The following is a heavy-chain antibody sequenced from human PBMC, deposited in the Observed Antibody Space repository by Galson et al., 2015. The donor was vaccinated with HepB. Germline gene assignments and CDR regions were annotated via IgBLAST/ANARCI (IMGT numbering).Heavy chain of an antibody. CDR2: IRYDGSNK. Sequence: SLRLSCAASGFTFSSYGMHWVRQAPGKGLEWVAFIRYDGSNKYYADSVKGRFTISRDNSKNTLYLQMNSLRAEDTAVYYCAKDRVAAAGGPRLMDVWGQGTTVTVSS. CDR1: GFTFSSYG. CDR3: AKDRVAAAGGPRLMDV. V-gene: IGHV3-30*02. D-gene: IGHD6-13*01. J-gene: IGHJ6*02.